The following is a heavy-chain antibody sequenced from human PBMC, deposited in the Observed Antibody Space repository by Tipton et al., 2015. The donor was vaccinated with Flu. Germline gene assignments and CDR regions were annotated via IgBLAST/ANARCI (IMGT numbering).Heavy chain of an antibody. Sequence: SLRLSCAASGFTVSSNSMSWVRQAPGKGLEWISLIYSAGSTYYADSVKGRFTISRDNSKNTVFLQMNTLRAEDTAVYYCAGVLSSEYYYGMDVWGQGTTVTVSS. CDR1: GFTVSSNS. CDR3: AGVLSSEYYYGMDV. J-gene: IGHJ6*02. D-gene: IGHD3-16*02. V-gene: IGHV3-53*01. CDR2: IYSAGST.